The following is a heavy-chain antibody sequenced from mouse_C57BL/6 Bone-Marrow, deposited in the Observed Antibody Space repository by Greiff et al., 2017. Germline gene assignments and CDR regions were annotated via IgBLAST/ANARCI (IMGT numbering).Heavy chain of an antibody. CDR3: AGNDSYDIRSYGMDY. CDR2: ISSGGSYT. CDR1: GFTFSSYG. J-gene: IGHJ4*01. Sequence: EVQLQESGGDLVKPGGSLKLSCAASGFTFSSYGMSWVRQTPDKRLEWVATISSGGSYTYYPDSVKGRFTISIDNAKHTLYLQMSSLKSEDTAMFFCAGNDSYDIRSYGMDYWGQGTSVTVSS. D-gene: IGHD1-1*01. V-gene: IGHV5-6*01.